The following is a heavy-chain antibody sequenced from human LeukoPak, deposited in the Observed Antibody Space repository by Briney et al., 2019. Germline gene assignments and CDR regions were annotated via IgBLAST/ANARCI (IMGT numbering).Heavy chain of an antibody. D-gene: IGHD3-10*01. J-gene: IGHJ3*02. CDR2: ISSSSSYI. V-gene: IGHV3-21*01. CDR1: GFTFSSYS. CDR3: ARDRLLWFGEGGDFDAFDI. Sequence: PGGSLRLSCAASGFTFSSYSMNWVRQAPGKGLEWVSSISSSSSYIYYADSVKGRFTISRDNAKNSLYLQMNSLRAEDTAVYYCARDRLLWFGEGGDFDAFDIWGQGTMVTVSS.